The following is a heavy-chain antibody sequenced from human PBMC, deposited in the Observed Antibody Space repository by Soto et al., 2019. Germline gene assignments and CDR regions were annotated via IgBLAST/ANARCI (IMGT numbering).Heavy chain of an antibody. V-gene: IGHV4-30-2*01. J-gene: IGHJ4*02. CDR1: GGSISSGGYS. CDR2: IYHSGST. D-gene: IGHD1-26*01. CDR3: ARASWEILDY. Sequence: SETLSLTCAVSGGSISSGGYSWSWIRQPPGEGLEWIGYIYHSGSTYYNPSLKSRVTISVDRSKNQFSLKLSSVTAADTAVHYCARASWEILDYWGQGTLVTVSS.